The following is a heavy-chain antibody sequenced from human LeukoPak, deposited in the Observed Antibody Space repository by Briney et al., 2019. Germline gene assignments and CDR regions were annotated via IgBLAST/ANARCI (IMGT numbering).Heavy chain of an antibody. D-gene: IGHD6-19*01. J-gene: IGHJ4*02. CDR2: IYHSGST. CDR1: GGSISSGGYY. Sequence: SETLSLTCTVSGGSISSGGYYWSWIRQPPGKGLEWIGYIYHSGSTYYNPSLKSRVTISVDRSKNQFSLKLSSVTAADTAVYYCARWDDSAWAFGNWGPGTLVTVSS. V-gene: IGHV4-30-2*01. CDR3: ARWDDSAWAFGN.